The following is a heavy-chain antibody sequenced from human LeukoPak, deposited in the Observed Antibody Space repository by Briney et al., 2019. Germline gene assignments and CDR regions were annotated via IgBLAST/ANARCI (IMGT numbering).Heavy chain of an antibody. CDR1: GFTFSSYA. D-gene: IGHD1-26*01. CDR2: ISYDGSNK. V-gene: IGHV3-30-3*01. Sequence: GRSLSLSCETSGFTFSSYAMHWVRQAPGKGQDWVAVISYDGSNKYYADSVKGRFTISRDNSKNTLYLQMNSLRAEDTAVYYCARDRGRVGAMGFDYWGQGTLVTVSS. J-gene: IGHJ4*02. CDR3: ARDRGRVGAMGFDY.